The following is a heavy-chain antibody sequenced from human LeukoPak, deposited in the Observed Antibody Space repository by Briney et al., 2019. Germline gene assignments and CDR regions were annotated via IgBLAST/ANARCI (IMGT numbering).Heavy chain of an antibody. CDR1: GFTVSTSC. CDR2: IYSGGTT. Sequence: GGSLRLSCAASGFTVSTSCMTWVRQAPGKGLEWVSTIYSGGTTYYADSVMGRFTISRHNSRNTLYLQMNSLRAEDTAVYYCARVDTVMAYYFDLWGQGTLVTVSS. D-gene: IGHD5-18*01. J-gene: IGHJ4*02. V-gene: IGHV3-53*04. CDR3: ARVDTVMAYYFDL.